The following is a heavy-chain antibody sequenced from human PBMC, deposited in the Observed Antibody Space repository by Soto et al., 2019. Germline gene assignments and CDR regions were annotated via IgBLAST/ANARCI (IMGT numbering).Heavy chain of an antibody. J-gene: IGHJ4*02. V-gene: IGHV3-23*01. CDR3: ARVASDYINSVDH. CDR1: GFTFNAYA. D-gene: IGHD4-4*01. CDR2: IGGSGGNR. Sequence: EVQLLESGGGLVQPGGSLRLSCAASGFTFNAYAMTWVRQAPGKGLEWVSAIGGSGGNRYYAASVKGRFTISRDNSKDTLDLQMNRQRVEDTAVYYCARVASDYINSVDHWGQGILVTVSS.